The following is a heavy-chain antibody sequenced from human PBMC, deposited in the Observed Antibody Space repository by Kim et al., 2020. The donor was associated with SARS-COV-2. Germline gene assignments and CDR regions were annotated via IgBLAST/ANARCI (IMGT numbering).Heavy chain of an antibody. CDR3: ARGYYDILTGYYGMDV. J-gene: IGHJ6*02. CDR1: GFTFSDYY. D-gene: IGHD3-9*01. V-gene: IGHV3-11*01. CDR2: ISSSGSTI. Sequence: GGSLRLSCAASGFTFSDYYMSWIRQAPGKGLEWVSYISSSGSTIYYADSVKGRFTISRDNAKNSLYLQMNSLRAEDTAVYYCARGYYDILTGYYGMDVWGQGTTVTVSS.